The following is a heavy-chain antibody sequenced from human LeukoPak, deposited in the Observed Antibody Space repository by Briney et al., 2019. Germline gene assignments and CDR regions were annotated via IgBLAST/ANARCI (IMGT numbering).Heavy chain of an antibody. Sequence: PSETLSLTCAVSGGSITSGTSYWTWIRQPAGKGLEWIGHIYTSGTTIYNPSLKSRVTISLDTSKNHFSLKLGSVTAADTAVYYCAREFSYWGQGSLVTVSS. CDR1: GGSITSGTSY. V-gene: IGHV4-61*09. CDR2: IYTSGTT. J-gene: IGHJ4*02. CDR3: AREFSY.